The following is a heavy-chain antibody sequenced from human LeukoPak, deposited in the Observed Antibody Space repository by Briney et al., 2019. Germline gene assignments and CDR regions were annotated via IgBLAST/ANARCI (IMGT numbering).Heavy chain of an antibody. D-gene: IGHD1-1*01. CDR1: GGSISSYY. CDR3: ARTGRTTAGAFDI. J-gene: IGHJ3*02. V-gene: IGHV4-59*12. Sequence: PSETLSLTCTVSGGSISSYYWSWIRQPPGKGLEWIGSIYYSGSTYYNPSLKSRVTISVDRSKNQFSLRLASVTAADTAVYYCARTGRTTAGAFDIWGQGTMVTVSS. CDR2: IYYSGST.